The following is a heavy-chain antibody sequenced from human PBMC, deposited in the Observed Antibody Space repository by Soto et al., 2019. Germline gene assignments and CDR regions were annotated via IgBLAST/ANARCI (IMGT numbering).Heavy chain of an antibody. Sequence: GGSLRLSCAASGFKFRNYAIHWVRQAPGKGLEWLAVIWFDGSKKYYADSVKGRFTISRDNSKNTVYLDMNSLTADDSGVFYCARAHSMMILDRFDPWGQGTQVTVSS. CDR1: GFKFRNYA. V-gene: IGHV3-33*01. CDR2: IWFDGSKK. J-gene: IGHJ5*01. CDR3: ARAHSMMILDRFDP. D-gene: IGHD3-16*01.